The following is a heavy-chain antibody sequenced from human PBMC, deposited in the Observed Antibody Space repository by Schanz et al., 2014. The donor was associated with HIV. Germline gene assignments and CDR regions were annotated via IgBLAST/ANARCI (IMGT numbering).Heavy chain of an antibody. V-gene: IGHV3-23*01. CDR2: ISDSGGST. CDR3: ARRSSDGGYYDN. D-gene: IGHD2-15*01. J-gene: IGHJ4*02. CDR1: GFTFNNYA. Sequence: EVQLLEFGGGLVRPGESLRLSCLASGFTFNNYAMSWVRQAPGKGLEWVSVISDSGGSTYYADSVKGRFTISRDNSKNTLYLQMNSLRDEDTAVYYCARRSSDGGYYDNWGQGTLVTVSS.